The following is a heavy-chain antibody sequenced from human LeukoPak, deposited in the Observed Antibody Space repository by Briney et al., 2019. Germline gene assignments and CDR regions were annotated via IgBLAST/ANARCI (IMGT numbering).Heavy chain of an antibody. V-gene: IGHV3-48*01. D-gene: IGHD1-1*01. J-gene: IGHJ6*03. CDR1: GFTFSSYS. CDR3: ARGTSDRPDCYYYYMDV. CDR2: ISSSTSTI. Sequence: GGSLRLSCAASGFTFSSYSMNWVRQAPGKGLEWVSYISSSTSTIYYADSVKGRFTISRDNAKNSLYLQMNSLRAEDTAVYYCARGTSDRPDCYYYYMDVWGKGTTVTVSS.